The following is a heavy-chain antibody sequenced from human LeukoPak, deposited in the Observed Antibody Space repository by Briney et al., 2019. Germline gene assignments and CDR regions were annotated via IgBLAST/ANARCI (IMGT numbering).Heavy chain of an antibody. CDR1: GYSFTSYW. Sequence: GESLKISCKGSGYSFTSYWIGWVRQMPGKGLEWMGIIYPGDSDTRYGPSFQGQVTISADKSISTAYLQWSSLKASDTAMYYCARQAEQWLAKYYFDYWGQGTLVTVSS. V-gene: IGHV5-51*01. CDR3: ARQAEQWLAKYYFDY. CDR2: IYPGDSDT. D-gene: IGHD6-19*01. J-gene: IGHJ4*02.